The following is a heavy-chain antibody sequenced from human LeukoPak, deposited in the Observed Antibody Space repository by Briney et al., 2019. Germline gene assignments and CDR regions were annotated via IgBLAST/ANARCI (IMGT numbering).Heavy chain of an antibody. J-gene: IGHJ4*02. D-gene: IGHD4-23*01. CDR2: INPNSGGT. Sequence: ASVKVSCKASGYTFTDHYIYWVRQAPGQGLEWMGWINPNSGGTNYAQKFQGRVTMTRDTSISTAYMDLSRLRSDDTAVYYCAKAAAVVTPWDLDYWGQGTLVTVSS. CDR1: GYTFTDHY. V-gene: IGHV1-2*02. CDR3: AKAAAVVTPWDLDY.